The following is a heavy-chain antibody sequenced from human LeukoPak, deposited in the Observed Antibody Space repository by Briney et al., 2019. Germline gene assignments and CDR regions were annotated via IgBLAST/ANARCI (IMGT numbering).Heavy chain of an antibody. CDR1: GYTFTRYD. Sequence: GASVKVSCKASGYTFTRYDINWVRQATGEGLEWMGWMNPNSGNTGYAQKFQGRVTMTRNTSISTAYMELSSLRSEDTAVYYCARGIRLRGSTGRYYYYMDVWGKGTTVTVSS. CDR2: MNPNSGNT. V-gene: IGHV1-8*01. D-gene: IGHD5-12*01. CDR3: ARGIRLRGSTGRYYYYMDV. J-gene: IGHJ6*03.